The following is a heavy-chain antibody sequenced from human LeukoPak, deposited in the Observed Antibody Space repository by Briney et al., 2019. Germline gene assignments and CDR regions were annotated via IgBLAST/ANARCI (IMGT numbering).Heavy chain of an antibody. J-gene: IGHJ3*02. CDR1: RGSISSYY. CDR2: IYTSGST. V-gene: IGHV4-4*07. Sequence: SETLSLTCTVSRGSISSYYWSWIRQPAGKGLEWIGRIYTSGSTNYNPSLKSRVTMSVDTSKNQFSLKLSSVTAADTAVYYCARELSSGYYLAFDIWGQGTMVTVSS. CDR3: ARELSSGYYLAFDI. D-gene: IGHD3-22*01.